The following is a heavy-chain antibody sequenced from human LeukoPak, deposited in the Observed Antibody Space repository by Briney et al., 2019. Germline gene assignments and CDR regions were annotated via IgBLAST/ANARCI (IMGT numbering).Heavy chain of an antibody. D-gene: IGHD5-18*01. CDR3: AKTSTAMVSPFDY. V-gene: IGHV3-30*18. J-gene: IGHJ4*02. CDR2: ISYDGSNK. Sequence: GGSLRLSCAASGSTFSSYGMHWVRQAPGKGLEWVAVISYDGSNKYYVDSVKGRFTISRDNSKNTLYLQMNSLRAEDTAVYYCAKTSTAMVSPFDYWGQGTLVTVSS. CDR1: GSTFSSYG.